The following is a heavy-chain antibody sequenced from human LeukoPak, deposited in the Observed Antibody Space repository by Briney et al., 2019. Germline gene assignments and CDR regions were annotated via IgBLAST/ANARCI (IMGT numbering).Heavy chain of an antibody. D-gene: IGHD3-10*01. V-gene: IGHV4-59*11. CDR3: ASLYYYGSGSYLDY. CDR1: GGSMISHY. Sequence: SETLSLTCTVSGGSMISHYWSWMRQPPGKGLEWIGYIYYSGSTNYNPSLKGRVTISVDTSKNQFSLKLSAVTAADTAVYYCASLYYYGSGSYLDYWGQGTLVTVSS. J-gene: IGHJ4*02. CDR2: IYYSGST.